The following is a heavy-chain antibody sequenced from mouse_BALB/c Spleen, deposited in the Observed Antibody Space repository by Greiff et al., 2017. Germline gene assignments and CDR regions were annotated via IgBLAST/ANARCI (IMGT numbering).Heavy chain of an antibody. Sequence: VKLMESGPGLVQPSQSLSITCTVSGFSLTSYGVHWVRQSPGKGLKWLGVIWSGGSTDYNAAFISRLSISKDNSKSQVFFKMNSLQANDTAIYYCARTSMITTGYYAMDYWGQGTSVTVSS. V-gene: IGHV2-2*02. CDR3: ARTSMITTGYYAMDY. CDR2: IWSGGST. CDR1: GFSLTSYG. J-gene: IGHJ4*01. D-gene: IGHD2-4*01.